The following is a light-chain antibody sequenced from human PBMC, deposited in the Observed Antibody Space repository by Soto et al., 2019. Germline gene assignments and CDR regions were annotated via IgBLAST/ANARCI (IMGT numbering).Light chain of an antibody. Sequence: EVVLTQSPATLSVSPGEGATLSCRASQSVSSNLAWYQQKLGQAPRLLIYGASIRATGIPARFSGSGSGTDFTLTISRLEPEDFAVYYCQQYGSSSWTFGQGTKVDIK. CDR3: QQYGSSSWT. CDR2: GAS. V-gene: IGKV3-20*01. CDR1: QSVSSN. J-gene: IGKJ1*01.